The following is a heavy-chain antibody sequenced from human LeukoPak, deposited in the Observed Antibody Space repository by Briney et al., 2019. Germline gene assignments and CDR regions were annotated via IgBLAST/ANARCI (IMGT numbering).Heavy chain of an antibody. V-gene: IGHV4-30-4*01. J-gene: IGHJ4*02. CDR3: ARLEHNTFDY. D-gene: IGHD1-1*01. CDR2: IYYSGST. CDR1: GGSISSGDYY. Sequence: SETLPLTCTVSGGSISSGDYYWSWIRQPPGKGLEWIGYIYYSGSTYYNPSLKSRVTISVDTSKNQFSLKLSSVTAADTAVYYCARLEHNTFDYWGQGSLVTVSS.